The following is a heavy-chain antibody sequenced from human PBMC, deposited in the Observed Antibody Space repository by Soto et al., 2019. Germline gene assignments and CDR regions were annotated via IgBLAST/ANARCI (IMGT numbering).Heavy chain of an antibody. CDR3: ARGMRYDFWSGSLFDY. J-gene: IGHJ4*02. CDR2: MNPNSGNT. D-gene: IGHD3-3*01. CDR1: GYTFTSYD. Sequence: QVQLVQSGAEVKKPGASVKVSCKASGYTFTSYDINWVRQATGQGLEWMGWMNPNSGNTGYAQKFQGRVTMTRNTSISTAYMELSSLRSEDTAVYYCARGMRYDFWSGSLFDYWGQGTLVTVSS. V-gene: IGHV1-8*01.